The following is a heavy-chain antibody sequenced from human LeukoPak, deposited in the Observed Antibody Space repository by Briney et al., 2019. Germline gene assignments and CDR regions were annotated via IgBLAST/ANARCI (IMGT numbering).Heavy chain of an antibody. CDR1: GYTFTGHY. CDR3: ARAYSGSYQGEFGY. J-gene: IGHJ4*02. V-gene: IGHV1-2*04. Sequence: ASVKVSCKASGYTFTGHYLHWVRQAPGQGLEWMGWINPNSGGTIYAQKFQGWVTMTRDTSINTAYMELNRLTSDDTAVYYCARAYSGSYQGEFGYWGQGTLVTVSS. CDR2: INPNSGGT. D-gene: IGHD1-26*01.